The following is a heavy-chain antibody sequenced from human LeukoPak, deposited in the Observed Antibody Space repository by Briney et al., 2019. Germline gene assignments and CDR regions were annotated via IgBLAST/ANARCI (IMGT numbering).Heavy chain of an antibody. Sequence: GGSLRLSCAVSGFTVSSNYMSWVRQAPGKGLEWVAIIYSGGSTYYADSVKGRFTFSRDNSNDTLYLQMNSLRAEDTAMYYCARRTMPHAFDIWGQGTMVTLSS. V-gene: IGHV3-53*01. D-gene: IGHD2-2*01. J-gene: IGHJ3*02. CDR1: GFTVSSNY. CDR2: IYSGGST. CDR3: ARRTMPHAFDI.